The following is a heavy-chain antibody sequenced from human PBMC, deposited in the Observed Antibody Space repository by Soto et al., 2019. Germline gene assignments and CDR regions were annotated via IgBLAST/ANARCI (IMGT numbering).Heavy chain of an antibody. D-gene: IGHD3-3*01. J-gene: IGHJ3*02. CDR3: ARGGGVGVAGSAAFEM. CDR2: INPATGAA. V-gene: IGHV1-2*02. CDR1: GYPVTAYY. Sequence: QLHLVQSGAVVKKPGASVTVSCSASGYPVTAYYMHWVRQAPGRGLEWMGGINPATGAAKYTQTFRGRVTMNKETPTITVFMELSGLTSEDPAGFYCARGGGVGVAGSAAFEMWGQGTLVTVSS.